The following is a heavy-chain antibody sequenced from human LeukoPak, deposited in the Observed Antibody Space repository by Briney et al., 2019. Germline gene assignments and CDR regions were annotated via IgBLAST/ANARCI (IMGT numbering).Heavy chain of an antibody. CDR1: GFTFSSYA. V-gene: IGHV3-30*01. Sequence: GGPLRLSCSASGFTFSSYAMHWVRQAPRKGLDWVAVISYDGGNKYYADSVKSLFTIYRDNSKNTLYLQMNSLRAEDTAVYYCAREGYDISGSYYYYHYMDVWGKGTTVTVSS. D-gene: IGHD3-22*01. CDR3: AREGYDISGSYYYYHYMDV. J-gene: IGHJ6*03. CDR2: ISYDGGNK.